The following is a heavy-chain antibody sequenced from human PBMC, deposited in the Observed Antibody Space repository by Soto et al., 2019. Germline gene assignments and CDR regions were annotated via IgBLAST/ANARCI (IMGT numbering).Heavy chain of an antibody. CDR3: AKGTTSTWKNFDY. V-gene: IGHV3-23*01. D-gene: IGHD6-13*01. CDR2: ISGSGGTT. Sequence: VQLLESGGGLVQPGGSLRLSCAASGFTFSSYAMSWIRQAPGKGLEWVSIISGSGGTTYYADSVKGRFTISRDNSKNTLYLQMSSLRAEDTAVFYCAKGTTSTWKNFDYWGQGTLVTVSS. CDR1: GFTFSSYA. J-gene: IGHJ4*02.